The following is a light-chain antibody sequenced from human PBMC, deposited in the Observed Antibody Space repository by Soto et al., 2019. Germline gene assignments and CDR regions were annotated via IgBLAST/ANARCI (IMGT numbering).Light chain of an antibody. V-gene: IGKV1-27*01. CDR1: QDIRHF. CDR2: AAS. Sequence: IQMTQSPSALSASVGDRVTITCRASQDIRHFLAWYQHKPGRVPKLLIYAASTLQSGVPSRFSGSGSGTDFILTISILQPEDAATYSCQKYNTATRTFGGGTTVEI. J-gene: IGKJ4*01. CDR3: QKYNTATRT.